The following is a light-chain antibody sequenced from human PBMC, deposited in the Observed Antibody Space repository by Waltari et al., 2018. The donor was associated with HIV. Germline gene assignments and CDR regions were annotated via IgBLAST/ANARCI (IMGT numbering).Light chain of an antibody. Sequence: QSVLTQPPSASGTPGQRVTISCSGSSSNIATNTVNWYQQLPGTAPKLLIYTNKQRPSGVPAGFSGSKSGTSASLAISGLQSDDDADYYCATWDDSLNGWVFGGGTRLTVL. CDR1: SSNIATNT. CDR3: ATWDDSLNGWV. V-gene: IGLV1-44*01. CDR2: TNK. J-gene: IGLJ3*02.